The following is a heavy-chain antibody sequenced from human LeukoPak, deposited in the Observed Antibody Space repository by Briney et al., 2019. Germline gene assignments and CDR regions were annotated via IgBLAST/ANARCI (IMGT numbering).Heavy chain of an antibody. CDR2: ISSTSGTI. CDR3: ARDLWGTSGYRFDY. J-gene: IGHJ4*02. V-gene: IGHV3-48*02. CDR1: GFTFSSYG. D-gene: IGHD3-22*01. Sequence: GGSLRLSCAASGFTFSSYGMNWVRQAPGRGLEWVSYISSTSGTIYYADSVKGQFTISRDNAKTSLYLQMDSLRDEDTAVYYCARDLWGTSGYRFDYWGQGTLVTVSS.